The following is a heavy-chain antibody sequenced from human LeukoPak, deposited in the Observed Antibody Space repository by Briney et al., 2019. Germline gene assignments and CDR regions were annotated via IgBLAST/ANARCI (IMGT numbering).Heavy chain of an antibody. Sequence: ASVKVSCKASGGTFSSYAISWVRQAPGQGLEWMGGIIPIFGTANYAQKFQGRVTITADESTSTAYMELSSLRSEDTAVYYCAKDSGLGYYDLDYWGQGTLVTVSS. CDR3: AKDSGLGYYDLDY. CDR1: GGTFSSYA. CDR2: IIPIFGTA. V-gene: IGHV1-69*13. D-gene: IGHD3-22*01. J-gene: IGHJ4*02.